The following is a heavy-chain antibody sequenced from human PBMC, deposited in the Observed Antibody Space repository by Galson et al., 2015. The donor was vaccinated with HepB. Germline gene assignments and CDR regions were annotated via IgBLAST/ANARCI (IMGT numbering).Heavy chain of an antibody. CDR2: ISGSGGST. CDR1: GFTFSSYA. D-gene: IGHD2-8*02. V-gene: IGHV3-23*01. J-gene: IGHJ5*02. Sequence: SLRLSCAASGFTFSSYAMSWVRQAPGKGLEWVSAISGSGGSTYYADSVKGRFTISRDNSKNTLYLQMNSLRAEDTAVYYCATAVHGNHYWWFDPWGRGTLVTVSS. CDR3: ATAVHGNHYWWFDP.